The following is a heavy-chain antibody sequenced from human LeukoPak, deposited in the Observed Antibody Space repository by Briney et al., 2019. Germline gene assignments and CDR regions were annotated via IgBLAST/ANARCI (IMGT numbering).Heavy chain of an antibody. CDR2: IYYSGST. D-gene: IGHD6-6*01. CDR3: ARGDSSSPRTLDY. Sequence: SETLSLTCTVSGGSISSYYWSWIRQPPGKGLEWIGYIYYSGSTNYNPSLKSRATISVDTSKNQFSLKLSSVTAADTAVYYCARGDSSSPRTLDYWGQETLVTVSS. J-gene: IGHJ4*02. CDR1: GGSISSYY. V-gene: IGHV4-59*01.